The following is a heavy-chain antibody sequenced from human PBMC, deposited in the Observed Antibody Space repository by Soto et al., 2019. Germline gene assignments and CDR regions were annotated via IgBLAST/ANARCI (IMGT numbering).Heavy chain of an antibody. D-gene: IGHD6-6*01. V-gene: IGHV4-31*03. CDR3: ARRGGSSSRYYYYALDV. J-gene: IGHJ6*02. Sequence: QVQLQESGPGLVKPSQTLSLTCSVSSGSMNTGGYYWSWIRQRPGKGLEWIGYIYSNGDTYYNPSLKSRLTISIDTSKNQFSLNLTSVTAADTAVYYCARRGGSSSRYYYYALDVWGLATTVTVSS. CDR2: IYSNGDT. CDR1: SGSMNTGGYY.